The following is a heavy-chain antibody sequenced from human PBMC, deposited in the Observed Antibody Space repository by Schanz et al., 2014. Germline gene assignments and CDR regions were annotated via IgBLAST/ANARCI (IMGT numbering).Heavy chain of an antibody. CDR3: ARGLIAAAGGAFDY. V-gene: IGHV3-74*01. J-gene: IGHJ4*02. D-gene: IGHD6-13*01. Sequence: EVQLVQSGGGLVQPGGSLRLSCAASGFTFSSHWMHWVRQDPGKGLVWVARINSVGSNTDYADSVTGRFTISRDNAKNTLYLQKNSLRAGDAAVYYCARGLIAAAGGAFDYWGQGTLVDVSA. CDR2: INSVGSNT. CDR1: GFTFSSHW.